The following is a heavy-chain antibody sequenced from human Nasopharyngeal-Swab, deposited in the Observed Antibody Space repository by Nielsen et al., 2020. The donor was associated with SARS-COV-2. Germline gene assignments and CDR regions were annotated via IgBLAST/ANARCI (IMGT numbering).Heavy chain of an antibody. D-gene: IGHD3-9*01. V-gene: IGHV3-30*18. CDR2: ISYDGSKK. J-gene: IGHJ6*02. CDR3: AKGQRYKITYYDIVTGYYDYYYGIDV. CDR1: GFTFSSDG. Sequence: SLKISCAASGFTFSSDGMHWVRQAPGKGLEWVAVISYDGSKKYYAESVKGGFTISRDNSKNTLYLQMNSLIAEDTAVYYCAKGQRYKITYYDIVTGYYDYYYGIDVWGQGTTVTVSS.